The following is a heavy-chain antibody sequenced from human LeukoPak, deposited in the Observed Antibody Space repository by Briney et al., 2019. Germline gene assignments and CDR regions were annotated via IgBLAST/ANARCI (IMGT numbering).Heavy chain of an antibody. Sequence: SVKVSCKASGGTFSSYAISWVRQAPGQGLEWMGGIIPIFGTANYAQKFQGRVTITTDESTSAAYMELSSLRSEDTAVYYCARCPIVVVPAATKGYFDPWGRGTLVTVSS. D-gene: IGHD2-2*01. CDR3: ARCPIVVVPAATKGYFDP. J-gene: IGHJ2*01. V-gene: IGHV1-69*05. CDR1: GGTFSSYA. CDR2: IIPIFGTA.